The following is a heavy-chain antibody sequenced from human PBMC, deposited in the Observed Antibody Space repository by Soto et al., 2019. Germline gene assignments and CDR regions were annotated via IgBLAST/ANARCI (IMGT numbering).Heavy chain of an antibody. J-gene: IGHJ4*02. V-gene: IGHV1-2*02. CDR3: APPEYTRAWTPCDY. D-gene: IGHD2-2*02. CDR1: GSTYRGYY. CDR2: IDPNSGAT. Sequence: ASVKVSCKTSGSTYRGYYLHWVRRAPGQGLEWVGCIDPNSGATKIAQRFQGRVTLTRDSSISTTYMDLNSLTSDDTAVYYCAPPEYTRAWTPCDYWGQGTLVTVSS.